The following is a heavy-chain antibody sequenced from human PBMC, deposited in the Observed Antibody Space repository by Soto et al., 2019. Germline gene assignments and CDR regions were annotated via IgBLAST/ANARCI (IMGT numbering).Heavy chain of an antibody. J-gene: IGHJ3*02. CDR1: GFTFDDYA. D-gene: IGHD5-12*01. CDR3: AKGDHPYSGYDYDDFDI. CDR2: ISWNSGSI. Sequence: EVQLVESGGGLVQPGRSLRLSCAASGFTFDDYAMHWVRQAPGKGLEWVSGISWNSGSIGYADSVKGRFTISRDNAKNSLYQQMNSLRAEDTALYYWAKGDHPYSGYDYDDFDIWGQGTMVTVSS. V-gene: IGHV3-9*01.